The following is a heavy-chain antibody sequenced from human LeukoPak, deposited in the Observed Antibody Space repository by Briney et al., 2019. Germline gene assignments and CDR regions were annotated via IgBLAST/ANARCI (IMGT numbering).Heavy chain of an antibody. CDR3: ARGLGSGSRYPFDY. V-gene: IGHV1-2*02. CDR1: GYTFTDYY. CDR2: INPNNGGT. D-gene: IGHD3-10*01. Sequence: ASVQISCKTSGYTFTDYYIQWVRQAPGQGLEWMGWINPNNGGTNFAQKFQGRVTMTRDTSISTAYMDLSGLIFDDTAVYYCARGLGSGSRYPFDYWGQGTLVTVSS. J-gene: IGHJ4*02.